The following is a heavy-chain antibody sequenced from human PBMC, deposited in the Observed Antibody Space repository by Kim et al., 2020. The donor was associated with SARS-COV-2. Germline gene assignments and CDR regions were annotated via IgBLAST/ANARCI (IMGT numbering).Heavy chain of an antibody. V-gene: IGHV4-34*01. CDR2: INHSGNT. Sequence: SETLSLTCAVYGGSFSGYYWSWIRQPPGKGLEWIGEINHSGNTNYNPSLKSRVTISVDTSKNQFSLKLSSVTAADTAVYYCARGLRGITMIVVVKTYYYYGMDGGGQGATVTVSS. D-gene: IGHD3-22*01. CDR1: GGSFSGYY. J-gene: IGHJ6*02. CDR3: ARGLRGITMIVVVKTYYYYGMDG.